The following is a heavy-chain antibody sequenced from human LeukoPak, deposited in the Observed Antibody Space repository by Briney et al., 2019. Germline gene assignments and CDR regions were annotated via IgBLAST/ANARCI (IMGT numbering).Heavy chain of an antibody. D-gene: IGHD2-21*02. Sequence: GGSLRLSCAASGITFSGYAMNWVRQAPGKGLEWVSVISGSGGSTYYADSVKGRFTISRDNSKNTLYLQMNSLKAEDTAVYYCATPGRVTADYWGQGTLVTVSS. CDR3: ATPGRVTADY. J-gene: IGHJ4*02. CDR2: ISGSGGST. CDR1: GITFSGYA. V-gene: IGHV3-23*01.